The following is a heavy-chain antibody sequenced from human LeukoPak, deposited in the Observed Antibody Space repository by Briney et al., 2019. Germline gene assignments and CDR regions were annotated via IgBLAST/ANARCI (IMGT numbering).Heavy chain of an antibody. J-gene: IGHJ3*02. V-gene: IGHV3-9*01. CDR1: GFTFDDHG. D-gene: IGHD3-16*02. CDR3: LCAVGELSFHAFDI. Sequence: GGSLRLSCAASGFTFDDHGMHWVRQAPGKGLEWVSGISWSSGIIGYADSVKGRFTISRDNAKNSLYLQMNSLRAEDTAVYYCLCAVGELSFHAFDIWGQGTMVTVSS. CDR2: ISWSSGII.